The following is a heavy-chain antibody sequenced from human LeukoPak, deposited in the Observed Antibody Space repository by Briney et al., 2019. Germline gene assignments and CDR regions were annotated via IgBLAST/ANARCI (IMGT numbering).Heavy chain of an antibody. CDR3: ARDMFNWNVRAFDI. J-gene: IGHJ3*02. CDR2: IRYDGSNK. D-gene: IGHD1-20*01. V-gene: IGHV3-30*02. CDR1: GFTFSTYA. Sequence: PGGSLRLSCAASGFTFSTYAMTWVRQAPGKGLEWVAFIRYDGSNKYYADSVKGRFTISRDNSKNTLYLQMNSLRAEDTAVYYCARDMFNWNVRAFDIWGQGTMVTVSS.